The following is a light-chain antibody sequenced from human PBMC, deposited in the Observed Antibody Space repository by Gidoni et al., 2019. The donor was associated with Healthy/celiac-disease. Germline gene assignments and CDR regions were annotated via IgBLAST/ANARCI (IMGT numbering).Light chain of an antibody. CDR1: SSDVGGYNY. J-gene: IGLJ2*01. CDR2: EVS. CDR3: SSYAGSLRVV. Sequence: QSALTQPPSASGSPGQSVTISCTGTSSDVGGYNYVSWYQQHPGKAPKLMICEVSKRPSGVPDRFSGSKSGNTASLTVSGLQAEDEADYYCSSYAGSLRVVFGGGTKLTVL. V-gene: IGLV2-8*01.